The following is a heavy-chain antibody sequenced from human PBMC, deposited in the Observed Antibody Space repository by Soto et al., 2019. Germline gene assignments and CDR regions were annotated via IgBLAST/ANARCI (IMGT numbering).Heavy chain of an antibody. J-gene: IGHJ6*02. CDR2: IYTSGNT. CDR1: GGSISSYY. Sequence: QVQLQESGPGLVKPSETLSLTCTVFGGSISSYYWSWIRQSAGKGLEWIGRIYTSGNTNYNPSLKSRVTMSVDTSKNQFSLRLSSVTAADTAVYYCTREVVGVVIKYYFGMDVWGQGTTVTVSS. V-gene: IGHV4-4*07. D-gene: IGHD3-3*01. CDR3: TREVVGVVIKYYFGMDV.